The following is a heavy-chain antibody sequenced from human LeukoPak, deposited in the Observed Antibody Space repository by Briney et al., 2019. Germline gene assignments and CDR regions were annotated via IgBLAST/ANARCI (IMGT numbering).Heavy chain of an antibody. CDR1: GFTFSRYA. V-gene: IGHV3-23*01. CDR3: AKDGRVSAAAGYH. J-gene: IGHJ5*02. D-gene: IGHD6-13*01. CDR2: ISGSGGST. Sequence: GGSLRLSCVASGFTFSRYAMNWVRQAPGKGLEWVSAISGSGGSTYYADSVKGRFTISRDNSKNTLYLQMNSLRAEDTAVYCCAKDGRVSAAAGYHWGQGTLVPVSS.